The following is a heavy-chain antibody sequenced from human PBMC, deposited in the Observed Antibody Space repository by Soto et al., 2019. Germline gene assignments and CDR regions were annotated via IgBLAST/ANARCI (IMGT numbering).Heavy chain of an antibody. V-gene: IGHV4-59*01. CDR3: GCGDSLGSLDI. D-gene: IGHD2-21*02. Sequence: SETLSLTCSVTGGSIRSYYWNWLRQPPEKGLEWIGYINYGRTTKYNPSLQSRVTLFVDTSKNQFSLRLTSVTAADTAVYFCGCGDSLGSLDIWGRGTLVTVSS. CDR1: GGSIRSYY. CDR2: INYGRTT. J-gene: IGHJ4*02.